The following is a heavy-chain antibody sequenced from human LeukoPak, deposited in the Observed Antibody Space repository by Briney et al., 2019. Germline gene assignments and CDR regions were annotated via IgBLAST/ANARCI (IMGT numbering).Heavy chain of an antibody. CDR3: ARGDYYYDSSGYIDY. CDR1: GYTFTSYG. J-gene: IGHJ4*02. D-gene: IGHD3-22*01. Sequence: ASVKVSCKASGYTFTSYGISWVRPAPGQGLAWMGWISAYNGNTNYAQKLQGRVTMTTDTSTSTAYMELRSLRSEDTAVYYCARGDYYYDSSGYIDYWGQGTLVTVSS. V-gene: IGHV1-18*01. CDR2: ISAYNGNT.